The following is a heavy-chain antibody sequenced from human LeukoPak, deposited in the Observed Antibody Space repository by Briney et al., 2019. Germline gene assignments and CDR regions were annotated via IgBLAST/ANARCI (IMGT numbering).Heavy chain of an antibody. CDR3: SRDHPGSNSLNS. CDR2: LKTDGSRT. CDR1: GFTFNNYW. D-gene: IGHD4-11*01. V-gene: IGHV3-74*01. Sequence: GGSLRLSCAASGFTFNNYWMHWVRQAPGKGLEWVSRLKTDGSRTNYADSVEGRLTISRDNTKNTLYLQMNSLRAEDTAIYYCSRDHPGSNSLNSWGQGTLVTVSS. J-gene: IGHJ4*02.